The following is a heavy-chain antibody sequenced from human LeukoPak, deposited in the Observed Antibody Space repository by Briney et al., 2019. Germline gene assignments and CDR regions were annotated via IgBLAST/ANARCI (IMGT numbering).Heavy chain of an antibody. D-gene: IGHD6-13*01. J-gene: IGHJ6*02. V-gene: IGHV3-23*01. CDR2: ISDSGGRT. CDR1: GFTFSTYA. Sequence: GGSLRLSCAASGFTFSTYAMSWVRQAPGKGLEWVSVISDSGGRTYYADSVKGRFTISRDNSKNTLYLQMNSLRAEDTAVYYCARVPGSSMLMDVWGQGTTVTVSS. CDR3: ARVPGSSMLMDV.